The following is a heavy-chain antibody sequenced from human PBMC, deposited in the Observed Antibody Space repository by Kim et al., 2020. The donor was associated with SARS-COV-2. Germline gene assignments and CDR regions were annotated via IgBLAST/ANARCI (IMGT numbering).Heavy chain of an antibody. CDR3: ASRTQSSDWYFDF. D-gene: IGHD6-19*01. V-gene: IGHV4-39*01. CDR2: IYYSGST. J-gene: IGHJ4*02. CDR1: GGSISSSSYY. Sequence: SETLSLTCTVSGGSISSSSYYWGWIRQPPGKGLEWIGTIYYSGSTYYNPSLKSRVTISVDTSKNQFSLKLSSVTAADTAVYYCASRTQSSDWYFDFWGQGTLVTVSS.